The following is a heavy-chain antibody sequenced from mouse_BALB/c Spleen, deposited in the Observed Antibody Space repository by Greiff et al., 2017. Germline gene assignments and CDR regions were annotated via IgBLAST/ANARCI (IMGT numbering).Heavy chain of an antibody. D-gene: IGHD1-2*01. CDR3: ARQGFTTATYFDV. V-gene: IGHV1-14*01. CDR2: INPYNDGT. Sequence: EVKLMESGPELVKPGASVKMSCKASGYTFTSYVMHWVKQKPGQGLEWIGYINPYNDGTKYNEKFKGKATLTSDKSSSTAYMELSSLTSEDSAVYYCARQGFTTATYFDVWGAGTTVTVSS. J-gene: IGHJ1*01. CDR1: GYTFTSYV.